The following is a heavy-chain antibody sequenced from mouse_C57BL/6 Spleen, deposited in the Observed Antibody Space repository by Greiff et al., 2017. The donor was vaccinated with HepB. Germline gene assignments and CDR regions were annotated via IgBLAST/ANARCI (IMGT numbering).Heavy chain of an antibody. CDR3: AREGNYGYLDY. CDR1: GFTFSDYY. D-gene: IGHD1-1*02. J-gene: IGHJ2*01. CDR2: INYDGSST. V-gene: IGHV5-16*01. Sequence: EVKVVESEGGLVQPGSSMKLSCTASGFTFSDYYMAWVRQVPEKGLEWVANINYDGSSTYYLDSLKSRFIISRDNAKNILYLQMSSLKSEDTATYYCAREGNYGYLDYWGQGTTLTVSS.